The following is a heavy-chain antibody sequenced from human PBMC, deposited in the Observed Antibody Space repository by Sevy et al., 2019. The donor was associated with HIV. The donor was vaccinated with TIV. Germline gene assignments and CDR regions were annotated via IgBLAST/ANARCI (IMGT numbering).Heavy chain of an antibody. D-gene: IGHD6-6*01. V-gene: IGHV3-7*01. CDR2: INQDGSKI. CDR1: GFTFSRFG. Sequence: GGSLRLSCAASGFTFSRFGMNWVRQAPGKGLEWVANINQDGSKINYVDSVKGRFIISRDNAKKSLYVQMNSLRADDTAVYYCGRVGIFEKSESQYRFMDSWGQGTLVTVSS. J-gene: IGHJ4*02. CDR3: GRVGIFEKSESQYRFMDS.